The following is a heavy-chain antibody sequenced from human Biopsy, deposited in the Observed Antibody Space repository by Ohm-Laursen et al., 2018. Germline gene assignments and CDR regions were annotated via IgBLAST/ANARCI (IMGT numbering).Heavy chain of an antibody. CDR1: GYSFTSYY. J-gene: IGHJ4*02. Sequence: SVKVPCKASGYSFTSYYMHWVRQAPGQGLEWMGMINPSGSTTSYPQIFQGRVTMNRDTSKSTVYMELSSLRSADTAVYFCARNTGWYGDLYYFDYWGQGTLVTVSS. CDR3: ARNTGWYGDLYYFDY. CDR2: INPSGSTT. V-gene: IGHV1-46*01. D-gene: IGHD6-19*01.